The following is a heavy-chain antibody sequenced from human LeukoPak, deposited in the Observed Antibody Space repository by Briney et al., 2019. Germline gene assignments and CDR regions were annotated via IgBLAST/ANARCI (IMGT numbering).Heavy chain of an antibody. CDR1: GYTFTGYY. V-gene: IGHV1-2*02. D-gene: IGHD5-12*01. CDR3: ARDPLRRGGYDQRFDP. CDR2: INPNSGGT. Sequence: ASVKVSCKASGYTFTGYYIHWVRQAPGQGLEWMGWINPNSGGTNYAQKFQGRVTMTRDTSISTAYMELSRLRSDDTAVYYCARDPLRRGGYDQRFDPWGQGTLVTVSS. J-gene: IGHJ5*02.